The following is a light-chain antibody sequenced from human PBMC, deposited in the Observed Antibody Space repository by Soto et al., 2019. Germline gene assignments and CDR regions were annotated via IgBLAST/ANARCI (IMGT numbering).Light chain of an antibody. CDR2: GAS. CDR1: QSVSSSY. J-gene: IGKJ1*01. Sequence: EIVMTQSPVTLSLSPGERATLSCRASQSVSSSYLSWYQQKPGQAPRLLIYGASTRATGIPARFSGSGSGTDFTLTISSLQPEDFAVYYCQQDYNLPRTFGQGTKVE. V-gene: IGKV3D-7*01. CDR3: QQDYNLPRT.